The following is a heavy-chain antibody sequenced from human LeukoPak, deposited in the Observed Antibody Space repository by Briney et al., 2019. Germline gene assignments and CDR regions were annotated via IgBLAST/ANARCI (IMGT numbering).Heavy chain of an antibody. CDR1: GGPISSYY. CDR2: IYYSGST. V-gene: IGHV4-59*01. Sequence: SETLSLTCTVSGGPISSYYWSWIRQPPGKGLEWIGYIYYSGSTNYNPSLKSRVTISVDTSKNQFSLKLSSVTAADTAVYYCARAADYYGSGTFHFDYWGQGTLVTVSS. J-gene: IGHJ4*02. CDR3: ARAADYYGSGTFHFDY. D-gene: IGHD3-10*01.